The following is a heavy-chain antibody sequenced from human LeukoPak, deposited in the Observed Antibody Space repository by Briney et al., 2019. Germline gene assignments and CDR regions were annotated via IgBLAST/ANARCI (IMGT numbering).Heavy chain of an antibody. V-gene: IGHV3-21*06. D-gene: IGHD3-10*01. Sequence: PGGSLRLSCEASGFTFSSISMNWVRQAPGKGLEWVSSISPDGETTYHADSVKGRFTTSRGNAKSSLYLQMNSLRAEDTTLYYCTRDLPVPSLVRGIIIYGLIDYWGQGTLVTVSS. CDR1: GFTFSSIS. CDR3: TRDLPVPSLVRGIIIYGLIDY. CDR2: ISPDGETT. J-gene: IGHJ4*02.